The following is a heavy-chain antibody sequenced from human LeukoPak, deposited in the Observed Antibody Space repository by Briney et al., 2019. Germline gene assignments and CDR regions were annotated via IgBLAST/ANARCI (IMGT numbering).Heavy chain of an antibody. J-gene: IGHJ4*02. CDR3: ARGGKKIAMVTS. CDR1: GGSISSGGYF. Sequence: KSSETLSLTCTVSGGSISSGGYFWNWIRQLPGKGLEWIGYIYSSGSTYNPSLKSRVIISLDTSKNQFSLKLNSVTAADTAVYYCARGGKKIAMVTSWGQGTLVTVSS. V-gene: IGHV4-31*03. D-gene: IGHD5-18*01. CDR2: IYSSGST.